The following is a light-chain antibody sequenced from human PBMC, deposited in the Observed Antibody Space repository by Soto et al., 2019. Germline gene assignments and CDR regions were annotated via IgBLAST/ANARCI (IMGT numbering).Light chain of an antibody. J-gene: IGKJ5*01. CDR3: QLLNRFPIT. Sequence: DIQMTLYPCSLSASVGDSVTITGRASQSISTYLHGYHHTQGKPHQXLIYDASSLQSAVPARFSGGGSGTDGTITITSLQPEDCETYYGQLLNRFPITFGHGTRLDI. V-gene: IGKV1-39*01. CDR1: QSISTY. CDR2: DAS.